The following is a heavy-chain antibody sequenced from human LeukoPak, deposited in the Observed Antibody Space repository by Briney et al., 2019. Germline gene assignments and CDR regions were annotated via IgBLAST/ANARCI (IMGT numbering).Heavy chain of an antibody. CDR3: ARGKTGDS. D-gene: IGHD7-27*01. J-gene: IGHJ4*02. CDR2: TSGSDGTT. V-gene: IGHV3-23*01. Sequence: GGSLRLSCAASGFTFSSYAMSWVRQAPGKGLEWVSATSGSDGTTYYADSVKGRFTISRDNSKNTLYLQMDSLRAEDTVVYYCARGKTGDSWGQGTLVTVSS. CDR1: GFTFSSYA.